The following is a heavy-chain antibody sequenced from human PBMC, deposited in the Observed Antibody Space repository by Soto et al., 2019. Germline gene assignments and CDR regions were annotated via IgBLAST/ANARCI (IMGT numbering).Heavy chain of an antibody. Sequence: PGESLKISCKGSGYSFAGYWITWVRQKPGKGLEWMGIIYPADSDTRYSPSFQGQVTISADKSISTAYLQWRSLKASDTAMYYCARLSISDSSHFDYWGQGTQVTVSS. CDR1: GYSFAGYW. D-gene: IGHD2-21*01. J-gene: IGHJ4*02. CDR3: ARLSISDSSHFDY. V-gene: IGHV5-51*01. CDR2: IYPADSDT.